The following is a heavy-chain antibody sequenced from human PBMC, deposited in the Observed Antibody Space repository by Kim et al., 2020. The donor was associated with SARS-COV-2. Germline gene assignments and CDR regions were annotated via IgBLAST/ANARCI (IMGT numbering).Heavy chain of an antibody. CDR2: IIPIFGTA. Sequence: SVKVSCKASGGTFSSYAISWVRKAPGQGLEWMGGIIPIFGTANYAQKFQGRVTITADESTSTAYMELSSLRSEDTAVYYCARRGDGDYDDAFDIWGQGTMVTVSS. V-gene: IGHV1-69*13. J-gene: IGHJ3*02. D-gene: IGHD4-17*01. CDR3: ARRGDGDYDDAFDI. CDR1: GGTFSSYA.